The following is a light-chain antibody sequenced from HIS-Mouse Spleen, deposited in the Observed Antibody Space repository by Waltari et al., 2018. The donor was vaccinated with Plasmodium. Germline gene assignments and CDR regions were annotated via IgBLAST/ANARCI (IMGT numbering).Light chain of an antibody. CDR2: GAS. CDR3: QQYNNPRTT. V-gene: IGKV3-15*01. Sequence: TPSPATLSVSPGERATLSCRASQSVSSNLAWYQQKPGQAPRLLIYGASTRATGIPARFSGSGSGTEFTLTISSLQSEDFAVYYCQQYNNPRTTFGQGTKLEIK. CDR1: QSVSSN. J-gene: IGKJ2*01.